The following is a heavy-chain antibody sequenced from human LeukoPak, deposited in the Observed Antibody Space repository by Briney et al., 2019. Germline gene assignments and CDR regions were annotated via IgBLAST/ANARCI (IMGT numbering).Heavy chain of an antibody. CDR3: AKDNRLYGSGSYSWFDP. V-gene: IGHV3-23*01. CDR2: ISGSGGST. CDR1: GFTFSSYA. D-gene: IGHD3-10*01. J-gene: IGHJ5*02. Sequence: GGSLRLSCAASGFTFSSYAMSWVRQAPGKGLEWVSAISGSGGSTYYADSVKGRFTISRDNSKNTLYLQMNSLRAEDTAVYYCAKDNRLYGSGSYSWFDPWGQGTLVTVSS.